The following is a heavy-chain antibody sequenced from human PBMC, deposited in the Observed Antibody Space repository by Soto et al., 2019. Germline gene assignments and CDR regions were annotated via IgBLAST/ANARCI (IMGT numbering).Heavy chain of an antibody. CDR3: TRLLSDY. CDR2: SRSKANSYAT. V-gene: IGHV3-73*01. D-gene: IGHD3-16*02. Sequence: EVQVVESGGGLVQPGGSLKLSCAASGFTFSASAMHWVRQASGKGLEWVGRSRSKANSYATAYAASVKGRFTIPRDVSKNTAYLHMKSLKTEDTGVYSCTRLLSDYWGQGTLVTVSS. J-gene: IGHJ4*02. CDR1: GFTFSASA.